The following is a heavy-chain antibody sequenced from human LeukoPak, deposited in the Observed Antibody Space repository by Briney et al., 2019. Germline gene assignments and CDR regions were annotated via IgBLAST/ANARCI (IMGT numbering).Heavy chain of an antibody. Sequence: SGTLSLTCAVSGGSISSSNWWSWVRQPPGKGLEWIGEIYHSGSTNYNPSLKSRVTISVDKSKNQFSLKLSSVTAADTAVYYCASIHDYGDFFLDYWGQGTLVTVSS. CDR1: GGSISSSNW. CDR2: IYHSGST. CDR3: ASIHDYGDFFLDY. D-gene: IGHD4-17*01. J-gene: IGHJ4*02. V-gene: IGHV4-4*02.